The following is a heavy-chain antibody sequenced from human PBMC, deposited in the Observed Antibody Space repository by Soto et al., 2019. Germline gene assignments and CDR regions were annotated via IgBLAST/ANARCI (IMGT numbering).Heavy chain of an antibody. J-gene: IGHJ4*02. CDR2: IYYSGST. CDR3: ARTGVDYYDSSGYCDY. V-gene: IGHV4-31*03. Sequence: PSETLSLACTVSGGSISSGGYYWSWIRQHPGKGLEWIGYIYYSGSTYYNPSLKSRVTISVDTSKNQFSLKLSSVTAADTAVYYCARTGVDYYDSSGYCDYRGQRTLVTVS. CDR1: GGSISSGGYY. D-gene: IGHD3-22*01.